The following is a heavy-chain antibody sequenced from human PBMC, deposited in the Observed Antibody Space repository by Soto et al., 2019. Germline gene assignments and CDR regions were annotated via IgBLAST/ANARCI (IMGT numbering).Heavy chain of an antibody. CDR3: AKGHDWELRTVDY. CDR1: GFTFSSYG. D-gene: IGHD1-26*01. CDR2: ISDDGSNK. J-gene: IGHJ4*02. V-gene: IGHV3-30*18. Sequence: QVQLVESGGGVVQPGRSLRLSCAASGFTFSSYGMHWVRQAPGKGLEWVAVISDDGSNKYYADSVKRRLTISRYNSKNTLYLQMNSLRAEETAVYYCAKGHDWELRTVDYWGRGTLVTVSS.